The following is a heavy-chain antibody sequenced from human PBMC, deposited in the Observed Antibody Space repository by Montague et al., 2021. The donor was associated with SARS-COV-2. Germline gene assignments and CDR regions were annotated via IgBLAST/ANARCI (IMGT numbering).Heavy chain of an antibody. J-gene: IGHJ6*02. Sequence: SLRLSCAASGFTFSSYSMSWVRQAPGKGLEWVSVISGSGGSTYYADPVKGRFTISRDNSKNTLYLQMNSLRAEDTAVYYCAKMAYSDWVIGFYGMDVWGQGTTVTASS. D-gene: IGHD3-9*01. CDR3: AKMAYSDWVIGFYGMDV. V-gene: IGHV3-23*01. CDR1: GFTFSSYS. CDR2: ISGSGGST.